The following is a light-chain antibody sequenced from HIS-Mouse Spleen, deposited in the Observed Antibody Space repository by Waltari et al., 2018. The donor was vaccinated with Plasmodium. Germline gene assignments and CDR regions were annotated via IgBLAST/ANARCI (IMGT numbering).Light chain of an antibody. J-gene: IGKJ2*01. CDR3: LQDYNYPYT. Sequence: AIQMTQSPSSLSASVGDRVTITCRASQGIRNDLGWYQQKPGKAPKLLIYAASSLQSGVPSKFSGSGYGTDFTLTISSLQPEDFATYYCLQDYNYPYTIGQGTKLEIK. V-gene: IGKV1-6*01. CDR1: QGIRND. CDR2: AAS.